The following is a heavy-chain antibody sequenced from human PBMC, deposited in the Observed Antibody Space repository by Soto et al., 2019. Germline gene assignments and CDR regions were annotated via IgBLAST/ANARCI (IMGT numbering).Heavy chain of an antibody. CDR2: IWYDGSNK. CDR3: ARVDLNYYDSTLYGTDV. J-gene: IGHJ6*02. Sequence: GGSLRLSCAASGFTFSNYGMHWVRQAPGKGLEWVAVIWYDGSNKYYADSVKGRFTMSRDNSKNTLYLQMNSLRAEDTAVYYCARVDLNYYDSTLYGTDVRGQGTTVLVSS. CDR1: GFTFSNYG. D-gene: IGHD3-22*01. V-gene: IGHV3-33*01.